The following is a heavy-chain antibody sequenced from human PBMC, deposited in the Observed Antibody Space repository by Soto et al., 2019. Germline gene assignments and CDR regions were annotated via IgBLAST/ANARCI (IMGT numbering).Heavy chain of an antibody. CDR1: GGTFSSYA. J-gene: IGHJ6*02. Sequence: SVKVSCKASGGTFSSYAISWVRQAPGQGLEWMGGIIPIFGTANYAQKFQGRVTITADESTSTAYMELSSLRSEDTAVYYCASLPANPRIVVVPAAIGYYGMDVWGQGTTVTVSS. D-gene: IGHD2-2*01. V-gene: IGHV1-69*13. CDR3: ASLPANPRIVVVPAAIGYYGMDV. CDR2: IIPIFGTA.